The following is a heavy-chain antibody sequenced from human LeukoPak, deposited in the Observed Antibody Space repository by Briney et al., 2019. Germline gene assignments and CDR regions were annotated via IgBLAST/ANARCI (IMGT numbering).Heavy chain of an antibody. V-gene: IGHV4-59*01. Sequence: SGTLSLTCTVSGGTISNYYWHWIRQPPGKGLEWIGYIYYSGSTNYNPSLKSRVTISVDTSKNQFALKLSSVTAADTAVYYCARDTLSGYLDYGGQGTLVTVSS. CDR2: IYYSGST. CDR1: GGTISNYY. CDR3: ARDTLSGYLDY. J-gene: IGHJ4*02. D-gene: IGHD3-9*01.